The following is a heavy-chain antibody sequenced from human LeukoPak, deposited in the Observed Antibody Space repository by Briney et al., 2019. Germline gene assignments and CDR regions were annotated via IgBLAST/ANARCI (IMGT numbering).Heavy chain of an antibody. V-gene: IGHV3-23*01. Sequence: GGSLRLSCAASGFTFSSYAMTWVRQAPGKGLEWVSSISASGGSTYYADSVKGRFTISRDNSKNTLYLQMNSLRAEDTAVYYCAKDRNEWELLGDYFDYWGQGTLVTVSS. CDR1: GFTFSSYA. CDR3: AKDRNEWELLGDYFDY. J-gene: IGHJ4*02. CDR2: ISASGGST. D-gene: IGHD1-26*01.